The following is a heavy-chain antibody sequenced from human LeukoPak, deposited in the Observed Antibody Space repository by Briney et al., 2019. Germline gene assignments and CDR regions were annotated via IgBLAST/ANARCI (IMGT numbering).Heavy chain of an antibody. D-gene: IGHD2-2*01. CDR2: IIPILGIA. V-gene: IGHV1-69*02. Sequence: SVKVSCKASGGTFSSYTISWVQRAPGQGLEWMGRIIPILGIANYAQKFQGRVTITADKSTSTAYMELSSLRSEDTAVYYCARGYCSSTSCYGRGFSMDVWGQGTTVTVSS. CDR3: ARGYCSSTSCYGRGFSMDV. CDR1: GGTFSSYT. J-gene: IGHJ6*02.